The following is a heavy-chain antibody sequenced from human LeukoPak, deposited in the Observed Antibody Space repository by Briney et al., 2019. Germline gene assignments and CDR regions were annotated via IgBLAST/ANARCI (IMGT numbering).Heavy chain of an antibody. V-gene: IGHV3-66*01. CDR2: IYSGGGT. CDR1: GVTVSSNH. Sequence: PGGSLRLSCAVSGVTVSSNHMSWVRQAPGKGLEWVSAIYSGGGTHYADSVKGRFTLSRDISKNTLYLQMNSLRAEDTAVYYCVRDASWGQGTLVTVSS. CDR3: VRDAS. J-gene: IGHJ4*02.